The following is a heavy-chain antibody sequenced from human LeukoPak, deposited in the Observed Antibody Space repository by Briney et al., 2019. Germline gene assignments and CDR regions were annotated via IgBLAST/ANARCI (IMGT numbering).Heavy chain of an antibody. Sequence: ASVKVSCKVSGYTLTELSMHWVRQAPGKGLEWMGGFDPEDGETIYAQKFQGRVTMTEDTSTDTAYMELSSLRSEDTAVYYCATPEALRDARGWYFDLWGRGTLVTVSS. CDR3: ATPEALRDARGWYFDL. CDR1: GYTLTELS. V-gene: IGHV1-24*01. D-gene: IGHD5-24*01. J-gene: IGHJ2*01. CDR2: FDPEDGET.